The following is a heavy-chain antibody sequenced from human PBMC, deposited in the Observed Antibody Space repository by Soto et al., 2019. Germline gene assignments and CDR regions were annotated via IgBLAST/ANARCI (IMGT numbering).Heavy chain of an antibody. CDR1: GFTFTGYT. Sequence: QVQVVQSGAEEKKPGASVKVSCKPSGFTFTGYTIHWVRQAPGQRLEWMGWINAGNTNTKYSQKFQGRVTITRDTSASTAYMELGSLRSEDTAVYYCAREGGWYVDYWGQGTLVTVSS. J-gene: IGHJ4*02. D-gene: IGHD6-19*01. V-gene: IGHV1-3*05. CDR2: INAGNTNT. CDR3: AREGGWYVDY.